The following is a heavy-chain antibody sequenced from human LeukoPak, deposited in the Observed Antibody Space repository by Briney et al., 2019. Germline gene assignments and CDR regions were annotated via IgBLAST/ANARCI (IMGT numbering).Heavy chain of an antibody. CDR2: ISGSGDST. CDR1: GFTFSSYD. J-gene: IGHJ4*02. V-gene: IGHV3-23*01. Sequence: PGGSLRLSCAASGFTFSSYDMSWVRQAPGKGLEWVSAISGSGDSTYYADSVKGRFTISRDNAKNSLYLQMNSLRAEDAAVYYCARDDNWNDGTFDYWGQGTLVTVSS. D-gene: IGHD1-20*01. CDR3: ARDDNWNDGTFDY.